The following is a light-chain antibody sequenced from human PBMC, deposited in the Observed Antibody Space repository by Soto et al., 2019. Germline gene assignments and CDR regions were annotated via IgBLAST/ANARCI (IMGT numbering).Light chain of an antibody. V-gene: IGKV3-11*01. CDR1: QSVSSD. J-gene: IGKJ4*01. CDR3: QQRSNWPLT. Sequence: EIVLTQSPATLSLSPGERATHSCRASQSVSSDLAWYQQKPGQAPRLLIYDASNRATGIPARFSGSGSGTDFTLTISSLEPEDFAVYYCQQRSNWPLTFGGGTQVEIK. CDR2: DAS.